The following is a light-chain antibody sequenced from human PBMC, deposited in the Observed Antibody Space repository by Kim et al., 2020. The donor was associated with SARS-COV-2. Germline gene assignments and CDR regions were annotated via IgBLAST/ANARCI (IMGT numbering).Light chain of an antibody. Sequence: VCPEKTATIPCSEEKLGKKNAGWNQKKQGQSPGMVINQDSKRPTGIPERFAGSNSGNTATLTISGTQAMDEADYNCQAWDSSTAWVFGGGTQLTVL. CDR2: QDS. J-gene: IGLJ3*02. CDR3: QAWDSSTAWV. V-gene: IGLV3-1*01. CDR1: KLGKKN.